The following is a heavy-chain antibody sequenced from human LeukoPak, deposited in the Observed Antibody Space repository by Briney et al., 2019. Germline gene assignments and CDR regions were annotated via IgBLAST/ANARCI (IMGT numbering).Heavy chain of an antibody. CDR3: AKDGSSNWYGWFDP. CDR2: IWYDGSNE. D-gene: IGHD6-13*01. J-gene: IGHJ5*02. CDR1: GFTFSTYG. Sequence: GGSLRLSCAASGFTFSTYGMHRVRQAPGKGLEWVAVIWYDGSNEYHADSVKGRFTISRDKSKNTLYLQMNGLRAEDTAIYYCAKDGSSNWYGWFDPWGQGTLVTVSS. V-gene: IGHV3-33*03.